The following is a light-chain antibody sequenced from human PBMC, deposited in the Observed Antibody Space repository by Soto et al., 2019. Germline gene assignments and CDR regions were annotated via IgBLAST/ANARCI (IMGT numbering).Light chain of an antibody. V-gene: IGKV2-30*01. CDR2: KVS. Sequence: EVVVTQSPLSLPVTLGQPASISCRSTQSLVYTDGNTYLAWFHQRPGQSPRRLIYKVSNRDSVVPDGFSGSGSGSDFTLKISRVEAEDVGIYYCVQGTHWPWTFGLGTRVEI. CDR3: VQGTHWPWT. J-gene: IGKJ1*01. CDR1: QSLVYTDGNTY.